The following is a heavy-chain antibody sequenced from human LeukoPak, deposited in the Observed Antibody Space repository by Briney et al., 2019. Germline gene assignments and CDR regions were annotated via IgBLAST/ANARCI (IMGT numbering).Heavy chain of an antibody. D-gene: IGHD1-26*01. CDR2: MNPNSGNT. V-gene: IGHV1-8*01. Sequence: ASVKVSCKASGYTFTSYDINWVRQATGQGLEWMGWMNPNSGNTGYAQKFQGRVTMTRNTSISTDYMELSSLRSEDTAVYYCARVGATAPVDDYWGQGTLVTVSS. CDR3: ARVGATAPVDDY. CDR1: GYTFTSYD. J-gene: IGHJ4*02.